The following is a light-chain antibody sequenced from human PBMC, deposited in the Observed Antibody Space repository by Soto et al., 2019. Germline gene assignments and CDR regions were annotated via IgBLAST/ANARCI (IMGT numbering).Light chain of an antibody. CDR1: PSVDSN. Sequence: EIVMTQSPATLSVSPGEGATLSCRTSPSVDSNLAWYQQKPGQAPRLLIHGASTRATGIPTRFSGSGSGTEFTLTISSLQSEDFAVYYCLQYNNWPPTFGQGTKVDIK. CDR3: LQYNNWPPT. CDR2: GAS. V-gene: IGKV3-15*01. J-gene: IGKJ1*01.